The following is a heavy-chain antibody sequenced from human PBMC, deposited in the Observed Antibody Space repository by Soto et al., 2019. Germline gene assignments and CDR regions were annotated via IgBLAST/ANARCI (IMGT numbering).Heavy chain of an antibody. CDR3: ARSGEHPLDY. D-gene: IGHD1-26*01. V-gene: IGHV1-18*01. CDR2: STHTGNT. Sequence: GASVKVSCKTSGYAFAHYVINWVRQAPGHGLEWMGFSTHTGNTNYAQNFQGRVVLTTDTSTSTAYMEVTSLRSDDTAVYYCARSGEHPLDYWGQGTPVTVSS. J-gene: IGHJ4*02. CDR1: GYAFAHYV.